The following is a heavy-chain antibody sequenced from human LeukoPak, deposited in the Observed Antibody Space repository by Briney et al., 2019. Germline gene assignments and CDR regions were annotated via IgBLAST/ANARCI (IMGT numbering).Heavy chain of an antibody. CDR1: GGSISSGSYY. V-gene: IGHV4-61*02. CDR2: IYTSGST. Sequence: SETLSLTCTVSGGSISSGSYYWSWIRQPAGKGLEWIGRIYTSGSTNYNPSLKSRVTMSVDTSKNQFSLKLSSVTAADTAVYYCARDSYDFWSGYYFYYWGQGTLVTVSS. D-gene: IGHD3-3*01. J-gene: IGHJ4*02. CDR3: ARDSYDFWSGYYFYY.